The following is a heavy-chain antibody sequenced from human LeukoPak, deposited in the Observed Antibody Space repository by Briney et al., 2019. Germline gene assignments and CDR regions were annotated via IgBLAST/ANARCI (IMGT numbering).Heavy chain of an antibody. J-gene: IGHJ4*02. V-gene: IGHV1-2*02. D-gene: IGHD5-18*01. CDR1: GYTFGGYY. Sequence: GASVKVSCKASGYTFGGYYMHWVRQAPGQGLEWMGWINPNSGGTNYAQKFQGRVTMTRDTSISTAYMELSRLRSDDTAVYYCARVSGGYSYGRLQELHYWGQGTLVTVSS. CDR2: INPNSGGT. CDR3: ARVSGGYSYGRLQELHY.